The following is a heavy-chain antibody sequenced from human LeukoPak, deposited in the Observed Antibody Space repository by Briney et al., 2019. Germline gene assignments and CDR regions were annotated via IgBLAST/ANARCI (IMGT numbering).Heavy chain of an antibody. V-gene: IGHV3-13*04. CDR1: GLTFSTFD. D-gene: IGHD2-21*01. J-gene: IGHJ3*01. Sequence: GGSLRLSCAASGLTFSTFDFHWVRHSTGEGLEWVAGIGRTGDTYYAGSVKGRFTISRENAEDSFYLQMYSLRIGDTAVYYCARGAHIGFDVWGRGTMVTVSS. CDR3: ARGAHIGFDV. CDR2: IGRTGDT.